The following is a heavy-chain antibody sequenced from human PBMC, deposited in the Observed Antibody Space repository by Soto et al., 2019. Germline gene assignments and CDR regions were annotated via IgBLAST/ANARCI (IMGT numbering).Heavy chain of an antibody. Sequence: SETLSLTCAVSGGSISSGGYSWSWIRQPPGKGLEWIGYIYHSGSTYYNPSLKSRVTISVDRSKNQFSLKLSSVTAADTAVYYCARGGTMIVGTFDYWGQGTLVTVSS. CDR2: IYHSGST. CDR3: ARGGTMIVGTFDY. J-gene: IGHJ4*02. V-gene: IGHV4-30-2*01. CDR1: GGSISSGGYS. D-gene: IGHD3-22*01.